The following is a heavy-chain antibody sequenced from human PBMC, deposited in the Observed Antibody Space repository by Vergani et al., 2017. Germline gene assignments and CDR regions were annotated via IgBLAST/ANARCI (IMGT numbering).Heavy chain of an antibody. CDR3: ARDLTVVTPSSYYYYGMDV. CDR1: GFTFSSYW. V-gene: IGHV3-7*01. CDR2: IKQDGSEK. Sequence: VQLVESGGGLVKPGGSLRLSCAASGFTFSSYWMSWVRQAPGKGLEWVANIKQDGSEKYYVDSVKGRFTISRDNAKNSLYLQMNSLRAEDTAVYYCARDLTVVTPSSYYYYGMDVWGQGTTVTVSS. J-gene: IGHJ6*02. D-gene: IGHD4-23*01.